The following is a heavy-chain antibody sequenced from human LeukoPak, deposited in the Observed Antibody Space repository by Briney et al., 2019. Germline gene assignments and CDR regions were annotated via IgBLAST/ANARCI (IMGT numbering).Heavy chain of an antibody. CDR1: GGSFSGYY. D-gene: IGHD6-13*01. CDR2: INHSGST. Sequence: SETLSLTCAVYGGSFSGYYWSWIRQPPGKGLEWIGEINHSGSTNYNPSLKSRVTISVDASKNQFSLKLSSVTAAATAVYYCARGYSSSWYGGFDYWGQGTLVTVSS. CDR3: ARGYSSSWYGGFDY. J-gene: IGHJ4*02. V-gene: IGHV4-34*01.